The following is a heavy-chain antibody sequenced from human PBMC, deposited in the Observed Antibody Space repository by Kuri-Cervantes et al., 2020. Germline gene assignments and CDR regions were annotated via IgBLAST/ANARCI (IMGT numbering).Heavy chain of an antibody. CDR3: ARVGSSGWYAGY. CDR1: GGSIISSSYY. Sequence: SETLSLTCTVSGGSIISSSYYWGWIRQPPGKGLEWIGYIYHSGSTYYNPSLKSRVSISLDRSKNQFSLNLSSVTAADTAVYYCARVGSSGWYAGYWGQGTLVTVSS. D-gene: IGHD6-19*01. CDR2: IYHSGST. V-gene: IGHV4-39*07. J-gene: IGHJ4*02.